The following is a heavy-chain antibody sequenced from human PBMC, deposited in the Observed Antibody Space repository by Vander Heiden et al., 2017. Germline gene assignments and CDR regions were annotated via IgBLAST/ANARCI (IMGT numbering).Heavy chain of an antibody. V-gene: IGHV4-31*03. CDR3: ARGPVDIVATTFDY. J-gene: IGHJ4*02. CDR2: IYYSGST. D-gene: IGHD5-12*01. CDR1: VGSISSGGYY. Sequence: QVHLQESCPRLLKPSQTLSLTCTVSVGSISSGGYYWSWLRQHPGKGLEWIGYIYYSGSTYYNPSLKSRVTISVDTSKNQFSLKLSSVTAADTAVYYCARGPVDIVATTFDYWGQGTLVTVSS.